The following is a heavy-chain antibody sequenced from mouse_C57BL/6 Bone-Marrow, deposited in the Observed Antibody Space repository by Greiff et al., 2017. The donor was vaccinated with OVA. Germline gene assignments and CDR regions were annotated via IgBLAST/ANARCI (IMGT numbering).Heavy chain of an antibody. CDR3: ARRRIYYYGSGYFDV. D-gene: IGHD1-1*01. CDR2: IDPSDSYT. Sequence: VQLQQPGAELVKPGASVKLSCKASGYTFTSYWMQWVKQRPGQGLEWIGEIDPSDSYTNYNQKFKGKATLTVDTSSSTAYMQLSSLTSEDSAVYYCARRRIYYYGSGYFDVWGTGTTVTVSS. CDR1: GYTFTSYW. J-gene: IGHJ1*03. V-gene: IGHV1-50*01.